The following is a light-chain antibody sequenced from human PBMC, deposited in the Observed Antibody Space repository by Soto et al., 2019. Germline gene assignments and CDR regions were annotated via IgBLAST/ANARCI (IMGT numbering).Light chain of an antibody. V-gene: IGKV3-15*01. CDR2: GAS. Sequence: EVVMTQSPATLSVSPGERATLSCRASQSVSSNLAWYQQKPDQAPRLLIYGASTRATGIPARFSGSGSGTEFTITVSSLQSEEFAVYYCKQYNNWPPITFGQGTRLEIK. J-gene: IGKJ5*01. CDR3: KQYNNWPPIT. CDR1: QSVSSN.